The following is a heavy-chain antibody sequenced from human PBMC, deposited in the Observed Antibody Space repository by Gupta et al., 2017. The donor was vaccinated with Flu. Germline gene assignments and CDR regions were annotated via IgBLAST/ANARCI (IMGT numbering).Heavy chain of an antibody. V-gene: IGHV1-8*01. J-gene: IGHJ5*02. CDR3: ARVPRYCSSTGCYFKRWFDP. Sequence: QVQLVQSGAEVKKPGASVKVSCKASGYTFTSYDINWVRQATGQGLEWMGWMNPNSGNTGYAQKFQDRVTMNRNTSISTAYMELSSLRSEDTAVYYCARVPRYCSSTGCYFKRWFDPWGQGTLVTVSS. CDR2: MNPNSGNT. D-gene: IGHD2-2*01. CDR1: GYTFTSYD.